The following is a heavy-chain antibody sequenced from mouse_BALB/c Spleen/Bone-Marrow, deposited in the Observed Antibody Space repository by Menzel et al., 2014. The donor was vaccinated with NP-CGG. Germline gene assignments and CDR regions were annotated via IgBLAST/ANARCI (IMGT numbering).Heavy chain of an antibody. CDR1: GYSFTSYF. V-gene: IGHV1-37*01. D-gene: IGHD1-1*01. CDR2: INPYNGDT. CDR3: GRGYYCGSIFFDF. J-gene: IGHJ2*01. Sequence: DVHLVESGPELVKPGASVKISCKASGYSFTSYFMNWVKQRHGKSLEWIGGINPYNGDTFYNQKFKGKATLTVDKSSSTAQMGLVSLTSEESAVCYCGRGYYCGSIFFDFGGKGPTLTLSS.